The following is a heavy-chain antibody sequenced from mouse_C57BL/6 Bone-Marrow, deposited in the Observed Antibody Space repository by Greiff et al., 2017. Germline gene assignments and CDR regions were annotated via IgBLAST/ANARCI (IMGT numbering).Heavy chain of an antibody. CDR3: AREGVYYGYDEAWFAY. CDR2: INPNNGGT. V-gene: IGHV1-22*01. CDR1: GYTFTDYN. Sequence: EVQLQQSGPELVKPGASVKMSCKASGYTFTDYNMHWVKQSHGKSLEWIGYINPNNGGTSYNQKFKGKATLTVNKSSSTAYMELRSLTSEDSAVYYCAREGVYYGYDEAWFAYWGQGTLVTVSA. J-gene: IGHJ3*01. D-gene: IGHD2-2*01.